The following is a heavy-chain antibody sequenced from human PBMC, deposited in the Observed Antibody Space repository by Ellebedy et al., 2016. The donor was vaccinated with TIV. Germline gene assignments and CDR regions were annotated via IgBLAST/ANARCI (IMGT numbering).Heavy chain of an antibody. CDR2: VIPVFGTV. CDR3: ARVLYDYIWGSYREFDY. V-gene: IGHV1-69*13. J-gene: IGHJ4*02. D-gene: IGHD3-16*02. CDR1: GGTFSNYA. Sequence: ASVKVSCXASGGTFSNYAISWVRQAPGQGLEWMGRVIPVFGTVNYTQKYQARVTISADESTSTAYMELSSLRSEDTAVYYCARVLYDYIWGSYREFDYWGQGILVTVSS.